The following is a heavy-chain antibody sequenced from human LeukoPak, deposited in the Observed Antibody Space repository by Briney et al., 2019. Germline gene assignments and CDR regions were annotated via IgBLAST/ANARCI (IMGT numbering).Heavy chain of an antibody. D-gene: IGHD6-19*01. Sequence: SETLSLTCTVSGGSISSYYWSWVRQPPGKGLEGIGYICYSGSTNYNPSLKSRVTISVDTSKNQFSLKLSSVTAADTAVYYCARTIRKDSSGRYFDYWGQGTLVTVSS. V-gene: IGHV4-59*08. J-gene: IGHJ4*02. CDR1: GGSISSYY. CDR3: ARTIRKDSSGRYFDY. CDR2: ICYSGST.